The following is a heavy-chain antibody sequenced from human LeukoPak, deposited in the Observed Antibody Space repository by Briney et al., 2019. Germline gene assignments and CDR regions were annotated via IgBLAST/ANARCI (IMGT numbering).Heavy chain of an antibody. CDR2: IHTSGST. Sequence: SETLSLTCTVSGGSISSYYWSWMRQPAGKGLEWIGRIHTSGSTNYNPSLKSRVTMSVDTSKNQFSLKLSSVTAADTAVYFCARDTYYYGSGSYYFDYWGQGTLVTVSS. D-gene: IGHD3-10*01. J-gene: IGHJ4*02. CDR1: GGSISSYY. V-gene: IGHV4-4*07. CDR3: ARDTYYYGSGSYYFDY.